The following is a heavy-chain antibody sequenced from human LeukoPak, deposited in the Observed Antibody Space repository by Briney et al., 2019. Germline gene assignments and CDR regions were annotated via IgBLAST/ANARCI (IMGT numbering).Heavy chain of an antibody. CDR3: ARERYNWNSDY. J-gene: IGHJ4*02. Sequence: GGSLRLSCAVSGSTFSSYEMNWVRQAPGKGLVWVSYISSSGSTIYYADSVKGRFTISRDNAKNSLYLQMNSLRAEDTAVYYCARERYNWNSDYWGQGTLVTVSS. CDR1: GSTFSSYE. D-gene: IGHD1-20*01. CDR2: ISSSGSTI. V-gene: IGHV3-48*03.